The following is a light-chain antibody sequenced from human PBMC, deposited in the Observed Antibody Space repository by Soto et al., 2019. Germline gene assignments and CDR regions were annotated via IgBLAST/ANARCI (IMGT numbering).Light chain of an antibody. CDR3: QQFGSSIPHT. CDR1: QVIGSRY. J-gene: IGKJ2*01. Sequence: EIVITQSPGTLSLSPGERATISCRASQVIGSRYLAWYHQKSGQAPRLLIYGASSRATGIPDRFSGSGSGTDFTLTISRLEPEDFGVYYWQQFGSSIPHTFGQGTKVDIK. CDR2: GAS. V-gene: IGKV3-20*01.